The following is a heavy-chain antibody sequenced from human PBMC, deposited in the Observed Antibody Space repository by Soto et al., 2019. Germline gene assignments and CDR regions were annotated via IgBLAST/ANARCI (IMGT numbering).Heavy chain of an antibody. V-gene: IGHV4-31*03. CDR1: GGPISSSSYY. D-gene: IGHD3-22*01. J-gene: IGHJ1*01. CDR2: IYYSGST. Sequence: SETLSLTCTVSGGPISSSSYYWGWIRQHPGKGLEWIGYIYYSGSTYYNPSLKSRVTISVDTSKNQFSLKLSSVTAADTAVYYCARDEYYYDSSGYRAEYFQHWGRAPWSPSPQ. CDR3: ARDEYYYDSSGYRAEYFQH.